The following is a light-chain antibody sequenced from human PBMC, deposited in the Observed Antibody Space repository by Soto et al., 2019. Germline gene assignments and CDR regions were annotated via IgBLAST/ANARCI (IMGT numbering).Light chain of an antibody. V-gene: IGLV2-8*01. J-gene: IGLJ2*01. CDR2: DVS. CDR3: ASYAGSNNLV. Sequence: QSALTQPPSASGSPGQSVTISCTGTSSDVGGYNYVSWYQQHPDKAPKLIIHDVSRRPSGVPDRFSGSKSGNTASLTVSGLQAEDEAGYYCASYAGSNNLVFGGGTKLTVL. CDR1: SSDVGGYNY.